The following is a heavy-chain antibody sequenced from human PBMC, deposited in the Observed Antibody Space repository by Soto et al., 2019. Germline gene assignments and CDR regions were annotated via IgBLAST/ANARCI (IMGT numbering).Heavy chain of an antibody. D-gene: IGHD5-18*01. CDR3: AREARNTAMVLGSRAPYFQH. J-gene: IGHJ1*01. Sequence: SETLSLTCAVYGGSFSGYYWSWIRQPPGKGLEWIGEINHSGSTNYNPSLKSRVTISVDTSKNQFSLKLSSVTAADTAVYYCAREARNTAMVLGSRAPYFQHWGQGTLVTVSS. CDR2: INHSGST. CDR1: GGSFSGYY. V-gene: IGHV4-34*01.